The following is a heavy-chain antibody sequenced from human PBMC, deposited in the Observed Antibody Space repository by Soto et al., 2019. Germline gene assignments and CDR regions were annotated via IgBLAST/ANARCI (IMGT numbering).Heavy chain of an antibody. V-gene: IGHV1-69*06. CDR3: AREMGDFWSVYYKWGPDAFDI. Sequence: SVKVSCKASGGTFSSYAISWVRQAPGQGLEWMGGIIPIFGTANYAQKFQGRVTITADKSTSTAYMELSSLRSEDTAVYYCAREMGDFWSVYYKWGPDAFDIWGQGTMFTVSS. CDR2: IIPIFGTA. D-gene: IGHD3-3*01. J-gene: IGHJ3*02. CDR1: GGTFSSYA.